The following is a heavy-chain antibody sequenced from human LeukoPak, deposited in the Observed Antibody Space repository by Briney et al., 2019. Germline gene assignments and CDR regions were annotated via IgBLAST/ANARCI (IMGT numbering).Heavy chain of an antibody. Sequence: SETLSLTCAVSGYPISSGYCWGWIRQPPGKGLEWIGSIYHSGSTYYNPSLKSRVTISVDTSKNQFSLKLSSVTAADTAVYYCALEGGDFYGSGSPDYWGQGTLVTVSS. CDR3: ALEGGDFYGSGSPDY. D-gene: IGHD3-10*01. CDR1: GYPISSGYC. V-gene: IGHV4-38-2*01. J-gene: IGHJ4*02. CDR2: IYHSGST.